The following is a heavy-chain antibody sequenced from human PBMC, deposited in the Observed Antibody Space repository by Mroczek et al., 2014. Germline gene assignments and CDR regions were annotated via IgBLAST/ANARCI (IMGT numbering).Heavy chain of an antibody. J-gene: IGHJ4*02. CDR1: GFTFSSYS. D-gene: IGHD3-22*01. Sequence: VQLQQWGGRPGQAWGGSLRLSCAASGFTFSSYSMNWVRQAPGKGLEWVSSISSSSYIYYADSVKGRFTISRDNAKNSLYLQMNSLRAEDTAVYYCARMGYYDSSGYYYDGWGQGTLVTVSS. CDR3: ARMGYYDSSGYYYDG. V-gene: IGHV3-21*01. CDR2: ISSSSYI.